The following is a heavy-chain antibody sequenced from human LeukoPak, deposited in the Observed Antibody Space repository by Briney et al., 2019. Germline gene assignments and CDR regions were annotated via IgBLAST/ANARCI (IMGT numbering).Heavy chain of an antibody. CDR2: INPNSGGT. V-gene: IGHV1-2*02. J-gene: IGHJ5*02. Sequence: ASVKVSCKASGYTFTGYYMHWVRQAPGQGLEWMGWINPNSGGTNYAQKFQGRVTMTRDTSIGTAYMELSRLRSDDTAVYYCARTPWYCSSTSCYVNWFDPWGQGTLVTVSS. D-gene: IGHD2-2*01. CDR1: GYTFTGYY. CDR3: ARTPWYCSSTSCYVNWFDP.